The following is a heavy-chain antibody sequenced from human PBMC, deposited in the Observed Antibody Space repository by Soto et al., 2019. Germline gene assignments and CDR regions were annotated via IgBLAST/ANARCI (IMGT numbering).Heavy chain of an antibody. V-gene: IGHV2-5*02. CDR1: GFSLTTTGVG. J-gene: IGHJ5*02. CDR3: TQIYGSGSWGWYFPS. Sequence: QITLRESGPSLVKPTETLTLTCTFSGFSLTTTGVGVGWIRQPPGKALQWLAVVFWDDGERYSPSLKSRVTIAKDTSKSQVVLTMTNMDPVDTATYYCTQIYGSGSWGWYFPSWGKGTLFTVSS. CDR2: VFWDDGE. D-gene: IGHD1-26*01.